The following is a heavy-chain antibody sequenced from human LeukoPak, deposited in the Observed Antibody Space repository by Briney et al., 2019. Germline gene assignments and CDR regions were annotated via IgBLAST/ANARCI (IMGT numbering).Heavy chain of an antibody. CDR2: IYHSGSA. CDR1: GGSISSYY. CDR3: ARSFGGNSYLDY. Sequence: SETLSLTCTVSGGSISSYYWSWIRQPPGKGLEWIGYIYHSGSANYNPSLKSRITISVDRSKNHCSLRLSSVTAADTAVYYCARSFGGNSYLDYWGQGTLVTVSS. D-gene: IGHD4-23*01. J-gene: IGHJ4*02. V-gene: IGHV4-59*12.